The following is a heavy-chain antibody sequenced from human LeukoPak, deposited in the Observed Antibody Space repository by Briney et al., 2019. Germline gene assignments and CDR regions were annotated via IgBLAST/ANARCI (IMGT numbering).Heavy chain of an antibody. CDR1: GGSVSSSSSY. J-gene: IGHJ6*03. Sequence: SETLSLTCTVSGGSVSSSSSYWAWIRQPPGRGLEWIGSVYYSGTTYYNTSLESRVTISEDTSRNRFSLMLSSVTAADTAVYYCVRQNSDYYYYYLDVWGEGTAVIVSS. D-gene: IGHD1-7*01. V-gene: IGHV4-39*01. CDR2: VYYSGTT. CDR3: VRQNSDYYYYYLDV.